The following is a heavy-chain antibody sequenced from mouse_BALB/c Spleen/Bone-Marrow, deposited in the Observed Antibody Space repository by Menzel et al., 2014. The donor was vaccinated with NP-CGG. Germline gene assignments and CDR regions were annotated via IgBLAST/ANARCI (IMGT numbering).Heavy chain of an antibody. Sequence: EVKLVESGGGLVQPGGSLKLSCAASGFTFSSYGMSWVRQTPDKSLELVATINSNGGSTYYPDSVKGRSTLSRDTAKNTLYLQMSSLKSEETAMFNCVRGNYGNYVHYFDFWGQGATRTVSS. D-gene: IGHD2-1*01. CDR2: INSNGGST. V-gene: IGHV5-6-3*01. CDR1: GFTFSSYG. CDR3: VRGNYGNYVHYFDF. J-gene: IGHJ2*01.